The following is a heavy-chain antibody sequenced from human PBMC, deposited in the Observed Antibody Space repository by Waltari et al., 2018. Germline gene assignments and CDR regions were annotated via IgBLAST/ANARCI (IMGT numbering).Heavy chain of an antibody. D-gene: IGHD2-15*01. CDR2: VQRSGRT. J-gene: IGHJ4*02. Sequence: QLKLQESGPGLVKPSGTLSLTCAFSGDSMSSTDWWSWVRQSPGKGLEWIGQVQRSGRTNYNPSFAGRVIVSIDTSTNQFSLKVNYATAADTAVYFCARDRGRGIYLDSWGQGTLVTVSP. CDR1: GDSMSSTDW. V-gene: IGHV4-4*02. CDR3: ARDRGRGIYLDS.